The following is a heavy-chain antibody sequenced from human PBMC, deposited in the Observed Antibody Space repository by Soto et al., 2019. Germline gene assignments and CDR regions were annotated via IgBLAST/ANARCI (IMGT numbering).Heavy chain of an antibody. D-gene: IGHD6-19*01. J-gene: IGHJ4*02. CDR3: TTGYSSGWSKTLDY. CDR1: GFTFNNAW. CDR2: IKSKTDGGTT. Sequence: GGSLRLSCAASGFTFNNAWMNWVRQAPGKGLEWVGRIKSKTDGGTTDYAAPVKGRFTISRDDSKNTLYLQMNSLKTEDTAVYYCTTGYSSGWSKTLDYWGQGTLVTVSS. V-gene: IGHV3-15*07.